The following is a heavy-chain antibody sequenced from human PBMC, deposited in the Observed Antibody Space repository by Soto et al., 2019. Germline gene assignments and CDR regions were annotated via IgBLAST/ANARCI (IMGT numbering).Heavy chain of an antibody. CDR2: IYYSGST. J-gene: IGHJ5*02. CDR1: GGSISSYY. D-gene: IGHD6-19*01. V-gene: IGHV4-59*01. CDR3: ARARRSSSGSFWFDP. Sequence: SETLSLTCTVSGGSISSYYWSWIRQPPGKGLEWIGYIYYSGSTNYNPSLKSRVTISVDTSKNQFSLKLSSVTAADTAVYYCARARRSSSGSFWFDPWGQGTLVTVS.